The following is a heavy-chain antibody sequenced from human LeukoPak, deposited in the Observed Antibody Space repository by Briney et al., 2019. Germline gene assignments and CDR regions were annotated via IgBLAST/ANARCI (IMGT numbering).Heavy chain of an antibody. Sequence: GASVKVSCKASGYTFTSYGISWVRQAPGQGLEWMGWISAYNGNTNYAHKLQGRVTMTTDTSTSTAYMELRSLRSDDAAVYYCARDGSSSWLTSLWNNEPGGYFDYWGQGTLVTVSS. CDR3: ARDGSSSWLTSLWNNEPGGYFDY. J-gene: IGHJ4*02. V-gene: IGHV1-18*01. CDR2: ISAYNGNT. D-gene: IGHD6-13*01. CDR1: GYTFTSYG.